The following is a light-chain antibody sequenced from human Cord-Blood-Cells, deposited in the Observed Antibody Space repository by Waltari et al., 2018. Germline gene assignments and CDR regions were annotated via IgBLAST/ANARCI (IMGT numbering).Light chain of an antibody. Sequence: QSALTQPASVSGSPGQSITISCNGTSSDVGSYNLVSWYQKHPGKAHKLMIYEGSKRPSGVSNRFSGSKSGNTASLTISGLQAEDEADYYCCSYAGSSTLVFGGGTKLTVL. V-gene: IGLV2-23*01. J-gene: IGLJ3*02. CDR2: EGS. CDR1: SSDVGSYNL. CDR3: CSYAGSSTLV.